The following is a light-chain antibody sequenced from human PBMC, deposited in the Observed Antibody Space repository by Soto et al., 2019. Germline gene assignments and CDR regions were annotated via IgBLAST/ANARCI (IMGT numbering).Light chain of an antibody. Sequence: ESVLIQSPATLSLSPGERATLSCRASPSVSNSLAWYQHKPGRAPRLLIYDASNRATGVPTRFSGSGSGTDFTLTISSLEPEDFSVYYCQQRNKWPPVTFGGGTRVEIK. CDR3: QQRNKWPPVT. J-gene: IGKJ4*01. CDR1: PSVSNS. CDR2: DAS. V-gene: IGKV3-11*01.